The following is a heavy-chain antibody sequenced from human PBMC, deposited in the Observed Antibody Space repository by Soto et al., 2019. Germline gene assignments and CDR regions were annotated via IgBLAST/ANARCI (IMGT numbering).Heavy chain of an antibody. J-gene: IGHJ6*02. V-gene: IGHV4-30-4*01. Sequence: HTRSLPCPVSGGSIGMGDYDWGWIRQPAGKGLEWVGYIYYSGSTYYNPSLKSRVTISVDTSTNQFSLQLSSVTAADNAVDYCARAQGPSAYYDFWSGSGGPYYGMDVWGQGTTVTVSS. CDR1: GGSIGMGDYD. D-gene: IGHD3-3*01. CDR2: IYYSGST. CDR3: ARAQGPSAYYDFWSGSGGPYYGMDV.